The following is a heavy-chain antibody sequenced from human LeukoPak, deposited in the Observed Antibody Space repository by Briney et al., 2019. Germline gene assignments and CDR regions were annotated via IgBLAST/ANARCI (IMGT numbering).Heavy chain of an antibody. CDR1: GFTFSSYA. J-gene: IGHJ4*02. CDR3: AKGVGGLLDY. D-gene: IGHD2/OR15-2a*01. Sequence: KSGGSLRLSCAASGFTFSSYAMSWVRQAPGKGLEWVSAISGSGGSTYYADSVKGRFTISRDNSKNTLYLQMNGLRAEDTAVYYCAKGVGGLLDYWGQGTLVTVSS. V-gene: IGHV3-23*01. CDR2: ISGSGGST.